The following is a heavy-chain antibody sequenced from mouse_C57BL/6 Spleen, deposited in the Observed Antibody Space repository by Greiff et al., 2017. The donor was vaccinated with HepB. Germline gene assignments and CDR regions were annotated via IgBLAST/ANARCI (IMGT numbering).Heavy chain of an antibody. Sequence: VQLKESGGGLVKPGGSLKLSCAASGFTFSDYGMHWVRQAPEKGLEWVAYISSGSSTIYYADTVKGRFTISRDNAKNTLFLQMTSLRSEDTAMYYCARSYGSSLRFYYYAMDYWGQGTSVTVSS. CDR2: ISSGSSTI. J-gene: IGHJ4*01. V-gene: IGHV5-17*01. D-gene: IGHD1-1*01. CDR1: GFTFSDYG. CDR3: ARSYGSSLRFYYYAMDY.